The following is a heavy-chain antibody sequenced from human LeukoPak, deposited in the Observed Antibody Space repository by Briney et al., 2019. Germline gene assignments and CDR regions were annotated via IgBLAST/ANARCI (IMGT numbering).Heavy chain of an antibody. D-gene: IGHD6-13*01. CDR2: IYTSGST. CDR1: GGSLSSYY. V-gene: IGHV4-4*07. J-gene: IGHJ5*02. CDR3: ARLAAAGTSFWFDP. Sequence: SETLSLTWTVSGGSLSSYYWSWIRQPAGKGLEWIGRIYTSGSTNYNPSLKSRVTMSVDTSKNQFSLKLSSVTAADTAVHYCARLAAAGTSFWFDPWGQGTLVTVSS.